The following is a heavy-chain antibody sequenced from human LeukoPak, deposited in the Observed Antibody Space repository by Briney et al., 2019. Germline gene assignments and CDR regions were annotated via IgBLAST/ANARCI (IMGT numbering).Heavy chain of an antibody. J-gene: IGHJ5*02. CDR3: AKPRPSYSSSWYDH. D-gene: IGHD6-13*01. CDR2: ISGSGGST. CDR1: GFTFTSYA. Sequence: GGSLRLSCAASGFTFTSYAMSWVRQAPGKGLEWVSAISGSGGSTYYADSVKGRFTISRDNSKNTLYLQMNSLRAEDTAVYYCAKPRPSYSSSWYDHWGEGTLVTVSS. V-gene: IGHV3-23*01.